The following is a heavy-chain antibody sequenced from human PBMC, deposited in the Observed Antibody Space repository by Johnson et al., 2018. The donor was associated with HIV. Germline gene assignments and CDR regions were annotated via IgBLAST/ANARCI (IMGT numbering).Heavy chain of an antibody. CDR3: ARGAAAAPGGFDI. V-gene: IGHV3-30*04. J-gene: IGHJ3*02. D-gene: IGHD6-13*01. CDR2: ISYDGSNK. Sequence: QVQLVESGGGVGQTGRYLRLSCAASGFTFSNYAMHWVRQAPGKGLEWVAVISYDGSNKYYADSVKGRFTISRDNSKNTLYLQINSLRAEDTAVYYCARGAAAAPGGFDIWGQGTVVTVSS. CDR1: GFTFSNYA.